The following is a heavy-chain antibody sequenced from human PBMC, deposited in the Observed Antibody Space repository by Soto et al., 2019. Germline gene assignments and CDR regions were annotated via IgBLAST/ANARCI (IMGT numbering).Heavy chain of an antibody. Sequence: EVQLVESGGGLVQPGGSLRLSCAASGFTLSSFWMSWVRQAPGKGLEWVANIKQDGSEKYYVDSVKGRFTISRDNAKNSLYLQMNSLRAEDTAVYYCARAARTPDYWGQGTLVTVSS. D-gene: IGHD6-6*01. CDR3: ARAARTPDY. CDR2: IKQDGSEK. V-gene: IGHV3-7*01. CDR1: GFTLSSFW. J-gene: IGHJ4*02.